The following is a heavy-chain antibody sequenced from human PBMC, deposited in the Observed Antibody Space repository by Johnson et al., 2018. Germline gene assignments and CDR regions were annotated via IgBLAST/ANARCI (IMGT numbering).Heavy chain of an antibody. Sequence: VQLVESGGGVVQPGRSLRLSCAASGFTFSSYGMQWVRQAPGKGLEWVGVISKDGSDKYYVDSVKGRFTISRDNSKNTLYLQMNSLRTEDTAMYDCARHSGSGDYYFMDVWGNGTTVTVS. V-gene: IGHV3-30*03. D-gene: IGHD3-10*01. CDR1: GFTFSSYG. J-gene: IGHJ6*03. CDR2: ISKDGSDK. CDR3: ARHSGSGDYYFMDV.